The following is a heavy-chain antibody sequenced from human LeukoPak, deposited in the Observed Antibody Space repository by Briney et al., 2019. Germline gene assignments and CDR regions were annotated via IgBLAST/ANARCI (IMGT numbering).Heavy chain of an antibody. J-gene: IGHJ2*01. CDR2: ISSSSSYI. Sequence: GGSLRLSCAASGFTFSSYSMNWVRQAPGKGLEWVSSISSSSSYIYYADSVKGRFTISRDNAKNSLYPQMNSLRAEDTAVYYCARDGSLGYCSSTSCPNWYFDLWGRGTLVTVSS. CDR1: GFTFSSYS. V-gene: IGHV3-21*01. D-gene: IGHD2-2*01. CDR3: ARDGSLGYCSSTSCPNWYFDL.